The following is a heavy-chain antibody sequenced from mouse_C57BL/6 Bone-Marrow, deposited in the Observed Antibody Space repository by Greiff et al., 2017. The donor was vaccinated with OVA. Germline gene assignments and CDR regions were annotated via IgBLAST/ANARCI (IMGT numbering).Heavy chain of an antibody. Sequence: QVQLQQSGAELVRPGASVTLSCKASGYTFTDYEMHWVKQTPVHGLEWIGAIDPETGGTAYNQKFKGKAILTADKSPSTAYMELRSLTSEDSAVYYCTRGRGAYWGQGTLVTVSA. CDR3: TRGRGAY. CDR1: GYTFTDYE. V-gene: IGHV1-15*01. CDR2: IDPETGGT. J-gene: IGHJ3*01. D-gene: IGHD6-1*01.